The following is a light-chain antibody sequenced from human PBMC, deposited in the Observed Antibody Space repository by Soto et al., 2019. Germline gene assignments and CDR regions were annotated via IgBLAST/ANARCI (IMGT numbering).Light chain of an antibody. J-gene: IGLJ3*02. Sequence: QSVLTQPPSASGTPGQRVTISCSGSSSNIGSNYVYWYQQLPGTAPKLLIYRNDQRPSGVPDRFSGSKSGTSAPLAISGLRSEDEADYYCAAWDDSLRVFGGGTKLTVL. CDR2: RND. CDR1: SSNIGSNY. V-gene: IGLV1-47*01. CDR3: AAWDDSLRV.